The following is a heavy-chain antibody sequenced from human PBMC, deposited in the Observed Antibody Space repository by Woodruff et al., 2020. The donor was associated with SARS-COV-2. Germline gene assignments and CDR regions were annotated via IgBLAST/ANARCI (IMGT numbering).Heavy chain of an antibody. J-gene: IGHJ6*03. CDR2: ISSSGSTI. Sequence: GLEWVSYISSSGSTIYYADSVKGRFTISRDNAKNSLYLQMNSLRAEDTAVYYCARERGIRDFWSGYYSVYYYMDVWGKGT. V-gene: IGHV3-48*03. D-gene: IGHD3-3*01. CDR3: ARERGIRDFWSGYYSVYYYMDV.